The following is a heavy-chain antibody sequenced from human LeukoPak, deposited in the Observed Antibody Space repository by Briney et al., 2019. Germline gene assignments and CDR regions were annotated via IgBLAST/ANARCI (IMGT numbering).Heavy chain of an antibody. CDR2: FDPEDGET. J-gene: IGHJ5*02. D-gene: IGHD1-26*01. Sequence: ASVKVSCKVSGYTLTELSMHWVRQAPGKGLEWMGGFDPEDGETIYAQKFQGRVTMTEDTSTDTAYMELSSLRSEDTAVYYCARPVVFQVWELQPFGWFDPWGQGTLVTVSS. CDR3: ARPVVFQVWELQPFGWFDP. V-gene: IGHV1-24*01. CDR1: GYTLTELS.